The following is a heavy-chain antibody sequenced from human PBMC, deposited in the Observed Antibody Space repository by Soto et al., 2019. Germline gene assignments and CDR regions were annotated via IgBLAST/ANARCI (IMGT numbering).Heavy chain of an antibody. CDR1: GFTFSSNA. J-gene: IGHJ6*02. CDR3: AKEAGAAAGHGDGMDV. CDR2: ISGSGGSR. Sequence: EVQLLESGGGLVQPGGSLRLSCAASGFTFSSNAMSWVRQAPGKGLEWVSAISGSGGSRYYADSVKGRCTIYRDNSKNTLHLQMNRLRAEDTAVYYCAKEAGAAAGHGDGMDVWGQGTTVTVSS. D-gene: IGHD6-13*01. V-gene: IGHV3-23*01.